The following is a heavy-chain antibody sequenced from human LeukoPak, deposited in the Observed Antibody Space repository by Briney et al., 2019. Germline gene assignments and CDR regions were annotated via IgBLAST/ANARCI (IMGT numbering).Heavy chain of an antibody. J-gene: IGHJ4*02. CDR3: ARXVYIAAAQYGY. CDR2: IYYSGTT. V-gene: IGHV4-59*01. D-gene: IGHD6-13*01. Sequence: PSETLSLTCTVSGGSISSYYWSWIRQPPGKGLEWIGYIYYSGTTNYNPSLKSRVTISVDTSKNQFSLKLSSVTAADTAVYYRARXVYIAAAQYGYWGQGALVTVSS. CDR1: GGSISSYY.